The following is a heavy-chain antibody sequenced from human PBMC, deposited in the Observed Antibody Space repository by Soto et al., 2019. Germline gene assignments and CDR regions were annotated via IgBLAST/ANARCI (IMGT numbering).Heavy chain of an antibody. J-gene: IGHJ6*02. D-gene: IGHD3-10*01. CDR1: GFTFSSYG. CDR3: ARVRYYGSGHYYYGMDV. Sequence: QVQLVESGGGVVQPGRSLRLSCAASGFTFSSYGMHWVRQAPGKGLEWVAVIWYDGSNKYYADSVKGRFTISRDNSKNTLYLQMNSLRAEDTAVYYCARVRYYGSGHYYYGMDVWGQGTTVTVSS. CDR2: IWYDGSNK. V-gene: IGHV3-33*01.